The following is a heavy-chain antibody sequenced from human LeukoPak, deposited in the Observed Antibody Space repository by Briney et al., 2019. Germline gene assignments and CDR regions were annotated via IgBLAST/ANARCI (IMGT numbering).Heavy chain of an antibody. Sequence: SSETLSLTCTVSGGSISSSSYYWGWIRQPPGKGLEWIGSIYYSGSTYYNPSLKSRVTISVDTSKNQFSLKLSSVTAADTAVYYCAKPYDSSGYYPWGQGTLVTVSS. CDR2: IYYSGST. V-gene: IGHV4-39*01. J-gene: IGHJ5*02. CDR1: GGSISSSSYY. CDR3: AKPYDSSGYYP. D-gene: IGHD3-22*01.